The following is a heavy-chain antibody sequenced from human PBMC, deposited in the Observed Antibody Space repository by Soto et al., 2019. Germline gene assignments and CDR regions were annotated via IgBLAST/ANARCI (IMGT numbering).Heavy chain of an antibody. Sequence: QVLLAQSGAEVKKPGASVKVSCKASGHTFTRDDINWVRQATGQGLEWMGWMNPNSGNTGYAQKFQGRVTMTRDTSIRTTYMELSSLRSEDTAVYYCARGLYSGDMDVWGQGTTVTVSS. CDR3: ARGLYSGDMDV. J-gene: IGHJ6*01. CDR2: MNPNSGNT. V-gene: IGHV1-8*01. CDR1: GHTFTRDD. D-gene: IGHD2-15*01.